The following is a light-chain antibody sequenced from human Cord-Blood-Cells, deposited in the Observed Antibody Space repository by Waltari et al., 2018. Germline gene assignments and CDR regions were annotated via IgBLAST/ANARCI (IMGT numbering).Light chain of an antibody. Sequence: QSALTPPASVSGSPGQSIIISCTGTSSDVGSYNLVPWYQQHPGKAPKLMIYEGSTRPSGVSNRFSGSKSGNTASLTISGLQAEDEADYYCCSYAGSSTWVFGGGTKLTVL. V-gene: IGLV2-23*01. CDR2: EGS. CDR1: SSDVGSYNL. CDR3: CSYAGSSTWV. J-gene: IGLJ3*02.